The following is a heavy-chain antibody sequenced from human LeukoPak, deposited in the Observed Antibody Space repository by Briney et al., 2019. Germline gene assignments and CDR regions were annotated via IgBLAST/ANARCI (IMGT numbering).Heavy chain of an antibody. V-gene: IGHV4-61*02. CDR1: GGSISSDSYY. Sequence: PSETLSLTCTVSGGSISSDSYYWSWIRQPAGKGLEWIGRIFTSGSTDYNPSLKSRVFISVDTSKNQFSLKLSSVTAADTAVYYCARIGDYYDSSGYYPKKTPYYFDYWGQGTLVTVSS. D-gene: IGHD3-22*01. CDR2: IFTSGST. CDR3: ARIGDYYDSSGYYPKKTPYYFDY. J-gene: IGHJ4*02.